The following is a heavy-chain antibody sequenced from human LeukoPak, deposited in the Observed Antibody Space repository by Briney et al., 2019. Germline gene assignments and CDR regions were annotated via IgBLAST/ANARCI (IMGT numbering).Heavy chain of an antibody. CDR2: INPNSGGT. V-gene: IGHV1-2*02. Sequence: ASVKVSCKASGYTFTGYCMHWVRQAPGQGLEWMGWINPNSGGTNDAQRFQGRVTMTRDTSISTAYMELSRLRSDDTAVYYCARDYYYDSSGYYYICYFDYWGQGTLVTVSS. D-gene: IGHD3-22*01. J-gene: IGHJ4*02. CDR3: ARDYYYDSSGYYYICYFDY. CDR1: GYTFTGYC.